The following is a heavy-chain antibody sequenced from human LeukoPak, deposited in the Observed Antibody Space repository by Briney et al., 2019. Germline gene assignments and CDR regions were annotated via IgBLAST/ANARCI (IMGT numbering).Heavy chain of an antibody. CDR2: IYPGDSDT. CDR1: GYNFNTFW. CDR3: VRRRGSSWKGGFDY. D-gene: IGHD6-13*01. J-gene: IGHJ4*02. Sequence: GESLKISCEGSGYNFNTFWIGWVRQKPGEGLEWVGIIYPGDSDTKYSPAVQGQVTISADKPITTAYLQWSSLKASDTAMYYCVRRRGSSWKGGFDYWGQGTLVTVSS. V-gene: IGHV5-51*01.